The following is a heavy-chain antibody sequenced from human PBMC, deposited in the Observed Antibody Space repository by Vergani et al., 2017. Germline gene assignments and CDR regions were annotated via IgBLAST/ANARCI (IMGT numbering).Heavy chain of an antibody. V-gene: IGHV3-30*04. D-gene: IGHD1-26*01. CDR1: GFSFSRYA. J-gene: IGHJ3*01. CDR2: ISYDGSNK. Sequence: QVQLVESGGGVVQPGRSLRLSCAASGFSFSRYALHWVRQAPGKGLEWVAVISYDGSNKYYADSVKGRFTIARDNAKNTLYLQMNRLRGEDTAVYYCVRDKTDDYSVSYGAYDLWAEGTMV. CDR3: VRDKTDDYSVSYGAYDL.